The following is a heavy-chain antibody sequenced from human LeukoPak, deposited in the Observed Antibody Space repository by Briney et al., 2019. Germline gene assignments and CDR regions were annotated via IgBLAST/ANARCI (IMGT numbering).Heavy chain of an antibody. CDR2: IYHSGST. D-gene: IGHD6-13*01. CDR3: ARDLLAAAGTSYFDY. Sequence: SETLSLTCTVSGYSISSGYYWGWIRQPPGKGLEWFGSIYHSGSTYYNPSFKSRVTISVDTSKNQFSLKLSSVTAADTAVYYCARDLLAAAGTSYFDYWGQGTLVTVSS. CDR1: GYSISSGYY. V-gene: IGHV4-38-2*02. J-gene: IGHJ4*02.